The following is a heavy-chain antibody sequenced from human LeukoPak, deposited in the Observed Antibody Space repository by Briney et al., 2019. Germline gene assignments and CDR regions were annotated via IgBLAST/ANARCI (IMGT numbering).Heavy chain of an antibody. CDR2: IYSGGST. V-gene: IGHV3-53*01. CDR3: ARGENTYIDY. D-gene: IGHD3-16*01. Sequence: GGSLRLSCAASGFTVSSNYMSWVRQAPGKGLEWVSVIYSGGSTYYADSVKGRFTISRDNAKDTLYLQMNSLRAEDTAVYYCARGENTYIDYWGQGTLVTVSS. J-gene: IGHJ4*02. CDR1: GFTVSSNY.